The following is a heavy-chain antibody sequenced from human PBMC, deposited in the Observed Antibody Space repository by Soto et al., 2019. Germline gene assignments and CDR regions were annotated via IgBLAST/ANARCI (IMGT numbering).Heavy chain of an antibody. CDR3: ARDRESGGYDLFDY. CDR1: GGFISGSNW. CDR2: IYHSGST. V-gene: IGHV4-4*02. D-gene: IGHD5-12*01. J-gene: IGHJ4*02. Sequence: SETLSLTCAVSGGFISGSNWLSWVRQPPGKGLEWIGEIYHSGSTNYNPSLRSRVTISVDKSKNHFSLRLSSVTAADTAVYYCARDRESGGYDLFDYWVQGILVTVPQ.